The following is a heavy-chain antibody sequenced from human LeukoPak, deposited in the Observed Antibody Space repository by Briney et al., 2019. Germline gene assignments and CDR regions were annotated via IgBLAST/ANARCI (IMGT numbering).Heavy chain of an antibody. J-gene: IGHJ6*02. V-gene: IGHV4-59*08. Sequence: SETLSLTCTVSGGSISSYYWSWIRQPPGKGLEWIGYIYYSGSTNYNPSLKSRVTISVDTSKNQFSLKVRSVTAADTAVYYCARGPGSYNYLYGMDVWGQGTTVTVSS. CDR3: ARGPGSYNYLYGMDV. D-gene: IGHD3-10*01. CDR2: IYYSGST. CDR1: GGSISSYY.